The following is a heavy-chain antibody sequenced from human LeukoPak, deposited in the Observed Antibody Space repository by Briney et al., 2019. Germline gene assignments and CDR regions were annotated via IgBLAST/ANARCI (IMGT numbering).Heavy chain of an antibody. D-gene: IGHD6-6*01. V-gene: IGHV4-39*01. CDR2: IYYSGST. CDR3: ARPTARLGWFDP. Sequence: SETLSLTCTVSGDSISSRSYYWGWIRQPPGKGLEWIGSIYYSGSTYYNPSLKSRVTISVDTSKNQFSLKLRSVTAADTAVYYCARPTARLGWFDPWGQGTLVTVSS. CDR1: GDSISSRSYY. J-gene: IGHJ5*02.